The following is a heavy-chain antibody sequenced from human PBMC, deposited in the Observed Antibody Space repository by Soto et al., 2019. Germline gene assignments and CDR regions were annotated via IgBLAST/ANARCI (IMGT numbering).Heavy chain of an antibody. V-gene: IGHV3-7*03. CDR3: TRGEWGMDV. CDR1: GFTFSIYW. D-gene: IGHD3-3*01. CDR2: INQDGSEK. Sequence: GGSLRLSCAASGFTFSIYWMSWVRQAPGKGLEWVADINQDGSEKYYVDSVKGRFTISRDNAKNSLYLQMNSLRAEDTAVYYCTRGEWGMDVWGQGSTVTVSS. J-gene: IGHJ6*02.